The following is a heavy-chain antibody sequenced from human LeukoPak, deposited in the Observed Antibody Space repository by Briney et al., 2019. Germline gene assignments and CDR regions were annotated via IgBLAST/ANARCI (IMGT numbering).Heavy chain of an antibody. Sequence: ASVKVSCKASGYTFTSYGISWVRQAPGQGLEWMGWISAYNGNTNYAQKLQGRVTMTTDTSTSTAYMELRSLRSDDTAVYYCVREIDHSSSWQYFDYWGQGTLVTVSS. D-gene: IGHD6-13*01. CDR2: ISAYNGNT. CDR1: GYTFTSYG. J-gene: IGHJ4*02. CDR3: VREIDHSSSWQYFDY. V-gene: IGHV1-18*04.